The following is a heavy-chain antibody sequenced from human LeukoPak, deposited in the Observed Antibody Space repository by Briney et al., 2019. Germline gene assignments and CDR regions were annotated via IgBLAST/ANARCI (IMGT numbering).Heavy chain of an antibody. Sequence: SETLSLTCTVSGGSISNYYWSWIRQTPGKGLERIAYIYYSGRTNYNPSLKSRVTISADTSKHQFSLKLSSVTAADTAVYYCARELVLMVYVIPGYFDYWGQGTLVTVSS. D-gene: IGHD2-8*01. CDR1: GGSISNYY. J-gene: IGHJ4*02. V-gene: IGHV4-59*12. CDR2: IYYSGRT. CDR3: ARELVLMVYVIPGYFDY.